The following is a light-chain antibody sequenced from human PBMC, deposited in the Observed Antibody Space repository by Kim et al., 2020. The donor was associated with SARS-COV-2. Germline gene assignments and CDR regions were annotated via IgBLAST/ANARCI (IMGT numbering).Light chain of an antibody. V-gene: IGKV1-5*03. CDR3: QQYTTSRT. Sequence: AAAVGGGVTITCRANRIINDWLAWYQQKPGKAPQLLFYKASTLEGGVPSRFSGSGSGTEFTLTISSLQPDDYAIYYCQQYTTSRTFGQGTKVDIK. CDR1: RIINDW. CDR2: KAS. J-gene: IGKJ1*01.